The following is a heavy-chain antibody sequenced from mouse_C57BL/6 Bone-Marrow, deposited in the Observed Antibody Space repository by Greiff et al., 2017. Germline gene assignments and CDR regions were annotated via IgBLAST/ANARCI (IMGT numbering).Heavy chain of an antibody. CDR1: GYTFTDYY. J-gene: IGHJ1*03. CDR2: INPYNGGT. Sequence: VQLQQSGPVLVKPGASVKMSCKASGYTFTDYYMNWVKQSHGKSLEWIGVINPYNGGTSYNQKFKGKATLTVDKSSSTAYMELNSLTSEDSAVYYCATLRGYFDVWGTGTTVTVSS. CDR3: ATLRGYFDV. V-gene: IGHV1-19*01.